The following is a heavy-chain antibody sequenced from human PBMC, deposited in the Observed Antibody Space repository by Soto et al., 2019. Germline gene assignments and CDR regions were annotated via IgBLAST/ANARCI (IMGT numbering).Heavy chain of an antibody. CDR2: INHSGST. V-gene: IGHV4-34*01. CDR3: ARGEDDRCCSSTSCYTISYYFDY. D-gene: IGHD2-2*02. Sequence: PSETLSLTCAVYGGSFSGYYWSWIRQPPGKGLEWIGEINHSGSTNYNPSLKSRVTISVDTSKNQFSLKLSSVTAADTAVYYCARGEDDRCCSSTSCYTISYYFDYWGQGTLVTVSS. CDR1: GGSFSGYY. J-gene: IGHJ4*02.